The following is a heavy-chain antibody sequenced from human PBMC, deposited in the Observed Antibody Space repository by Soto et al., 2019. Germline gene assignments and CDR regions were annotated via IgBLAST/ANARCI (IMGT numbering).Heavy chain of an antibody. CDR2: IADTGST. CDR1: GGSISHYY. CDR3: TRRGGFPFALDT. D-gene: IGHD1-26*01. J-gene: IGHJ3*02. Sequence: QVQLQESGPGLVKPSETLSLTCAVSGGSISHYYWSWIRQPPGKGLEWIGYIADTGSTNYNASLRSRVPLSVDTSTNQFSLELRSVTAADTAVYYCTRRGGFPFALDTWGQGTMVTVSS. V-gene: IGHV4-59*08.